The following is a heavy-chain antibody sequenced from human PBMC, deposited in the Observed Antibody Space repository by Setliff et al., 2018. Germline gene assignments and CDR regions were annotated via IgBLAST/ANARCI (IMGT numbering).Heavy chain of an antibody. CDR2: IISNSLTI. D-gene: IGHD2-15*01. V-gene: IGHV3-48*03. CDR1: GFNFSNYE. Sequence: GGSLRLSCSGSGFNFSNYEINWVRQAPGKGLEWISYIISNSLTIHYADSVRGRFTVSRDNARNSLYLQMNNLRAEDTAVYYCARDEVNCSGSKCYSGFDSWGQGTLVTVSS. J-gene: IGHJ4*02. CDR3: ARDEVNCSGSKCYSGFDS.